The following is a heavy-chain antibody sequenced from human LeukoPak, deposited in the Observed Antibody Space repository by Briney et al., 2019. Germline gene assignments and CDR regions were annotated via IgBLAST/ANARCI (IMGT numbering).Heavy chain of an antibody. Sequence: SETLSLTCTVSGGPVSSYYWNWIRQPPGKGLEWIGNIYYSGSTNYNPSLKSRVTISVDTSKNQFSLRLSPVTAADTAVYYCAGNKGQWLFSDWGQGTLVTASS. CDR1: GGPVSSYY. J-gene: IGHJ4*02. V-gene: IGHV4-59*08. CDR2: IYYSGST. CDR3: AGNKGQWLFSD. D-gene: IGHD6-19*01.